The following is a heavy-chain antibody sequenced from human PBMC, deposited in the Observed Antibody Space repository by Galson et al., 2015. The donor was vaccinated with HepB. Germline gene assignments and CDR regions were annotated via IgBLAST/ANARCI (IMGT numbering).Heavy chain of an antibody. CDR3: ARSYNYYFYGMDV. D-gene: IGHD1-26*01. Sequence: SETLSLTCTVSGGSISSYYWSWIRQPPGKGLEWIGYIYDNGNTNYNPSLKSRVTISLDMSKNQFSLKLSSVTAADTAVYHCARSYNYYFYGMDVWGQGTTVTVSS. CDR2: IYDNGNT. J-gene: IGHJ6*02. V-gene: IGHV4-59*01. CDR1: GGSISSYY.